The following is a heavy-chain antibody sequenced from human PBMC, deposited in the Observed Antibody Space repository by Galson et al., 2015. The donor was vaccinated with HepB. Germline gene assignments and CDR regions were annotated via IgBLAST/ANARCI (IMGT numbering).Heavy chain of an antibody. V-gene: IGHV3-30*04. D-gene: IGHD3-22*01. Sequence: SLRLSCAASGFTFSSYAMHWVRQAPGKGLEWVAVISYDGSNKYYADSVKGRFTISRDNSKNTLYLQMNSLRAEDTAVYYCARNTYYYDSSGYYLPGNYFDYWGQGTLVTVSS. CDR2: ISYDGSNK. CDR1: GFTFSSYA. J-gene: IGHJ4*02. CDR3: ARNTYYYDSSGYYLPGNYFDY.